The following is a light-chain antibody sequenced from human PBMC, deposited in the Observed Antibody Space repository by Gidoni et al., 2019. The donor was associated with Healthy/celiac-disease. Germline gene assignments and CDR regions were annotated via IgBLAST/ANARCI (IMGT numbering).Light chain of an antibody. V-gene: IGLV3-19*01. Sequence: SSELTQDPAVSVALGQPVRITCQGDSLRSYYASRYQQKPGQAPVLVIYGKNNRTSGIPDRFSGSSSGNTASVTITGARAEDEADYYCNSRDSSGNHVVFGGGTKLTVL. CDR1: SLRSYY. J-gene: IGLJ2*01. CDR3: NSRDSSGNHVV. CDR2: GKN.